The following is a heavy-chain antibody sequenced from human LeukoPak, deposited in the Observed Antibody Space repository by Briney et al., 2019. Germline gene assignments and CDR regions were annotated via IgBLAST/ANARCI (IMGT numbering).Heavy chain of an antibody. CDR3: ARGLSSADSWYGDYIDY. CDR1: GYTFTDYY. CDR2: INTNSGGT. J-gene: IGHJ4*02. D-gene: IGHD2-15*01. Sequence: GASVTVSCKASGYTFTDYYMHWVRQAPGQGHERLGWINTNSGGTNYAQKFQGRVTMSRDTSSSTAYMELSRLRSDDTAVYYGARGLSSADSWYGDYIDYRGQGTLVNVAS. V-gene: IGHV1-2*02.